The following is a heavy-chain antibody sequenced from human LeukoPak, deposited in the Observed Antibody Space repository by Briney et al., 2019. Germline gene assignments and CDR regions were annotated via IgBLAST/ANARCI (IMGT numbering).Heavy chain of an antibody. CDR3: ARGPQGNYYGRNWFDP. V-gene: IGHV1-69*13. J-gene: IGHJ5*02. Sequence: ASVKVSCKASGGTFSSYAISWVRQAPGQELEWMGGIIPIFGTANYAQKFQGRVTITADESTSTAYMELSSLRSEDTAVYYCARGPQGNYYGRNWFDPWGQGTLVTVSS. CDR2: IIPIFGTA. D-gene: IGHD3-10*01. CDR1: GGTFSSYA.